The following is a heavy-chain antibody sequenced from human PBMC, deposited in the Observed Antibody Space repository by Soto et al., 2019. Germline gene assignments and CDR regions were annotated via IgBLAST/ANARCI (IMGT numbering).Heavy chain of an antibody. CDR1: GFTFGSYW. CDR3: ARDSGYGSGNSVNHYLDY. D-gene: IGHD3-10*01. J-gene: IGHJ4*01. CDR2: IKWDAKEK. Sequence: EVQLEESGGGLVQPGGSLRLSCAASGFTFGSYWMSWVRQAPGKGLEWLATIKWDAKEKKYVDSVKGRFTMSRDNANNSLYLQMDSLRAEDTAVYYWARDSGYGSGNSVNHYLDYWGHGTLVTVSS. V-gene: IGHV3-7*01.